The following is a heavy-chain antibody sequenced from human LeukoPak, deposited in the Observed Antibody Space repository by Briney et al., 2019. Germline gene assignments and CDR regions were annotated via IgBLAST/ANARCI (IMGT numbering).Heavy chain of an antibody. J-gene: IGHJ3*02. Sequence: ASVKVSCKASGYTLTSYYMHWVRQAPGQGLEWMGTINPSSGSTSYAQKFQGRVTMTRDTSTSTVYMELSSLRSEDTAVYYCARPGLAVAGTPAGDAFDIWGQGTMVTVSS. CDR1: GYTLTSYY. CDR3: ARPGLAVAGTPAGDAFDI. D-gene: IGHD6-19*01. V-gene: IGHV1-46*01. CDR2: INPSSGST.